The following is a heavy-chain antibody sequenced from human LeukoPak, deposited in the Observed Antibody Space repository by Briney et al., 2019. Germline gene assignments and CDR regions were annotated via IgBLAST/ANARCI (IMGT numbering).Heavy chain of an antibody. Sequence: ASVKVSCKASGYTFTSYGISWVRQAPGQGLEWMGWISAYNGDTNYAQKLQGRVTMTTDTSTSTAYMELRSLRSDDTAVYYCARDLRNYYGSGSYLDYWGQGTLVTVSS. CDR1: GYTFTSYG. V-gene: IGHV1-18*01. J-gene: IGHJ4*02. CDR2: ISAYNGDT. D-gene: IGHD3-10*01. CDR3: ARDLRNYYGSGSYLDY.